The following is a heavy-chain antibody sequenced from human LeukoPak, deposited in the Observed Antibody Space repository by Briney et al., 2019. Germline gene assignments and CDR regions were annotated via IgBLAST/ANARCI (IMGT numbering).Heavy chain of an antibody. CDR3: ARGQGYYYYMDV. V-gene: IGHV4-59*01. Sequence: SETLSLTCTVSGGSISSYYWSWIRQPPGKGLEWIGYIYYSGSTNSNPSLKSRVTISVDTSKNQFSLKLSSVTAADTAVYYCARGQGYYYYMDVWGKGTTVTVSS. J-gene: IGHJ6*03. CDR1: GGSISSYY. CDR2: IYYSGST.